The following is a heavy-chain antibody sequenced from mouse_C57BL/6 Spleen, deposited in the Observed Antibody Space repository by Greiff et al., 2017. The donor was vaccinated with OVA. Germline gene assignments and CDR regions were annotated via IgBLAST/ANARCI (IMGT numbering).Heavy chain of an antibody. Sequence: QVQLQQSGAELVRPGSSVKLSCKASGYTFTSYWMHWVKQRPIQGLEWIGNIDPSDSETHYNQKFKDKATLTVDKSSSTAYMQLSSLTSEDSAVYYCARSNWDYFDYWGQGTTLTVSS. V-gene: IGHV1-52*01. CDR2: IDPSDSET. D-gene: IGHD4-1*01. CDR3: ARSNWDYFDY. CDR1: GYTFTSYW. J-gene: IGHJ2*01.